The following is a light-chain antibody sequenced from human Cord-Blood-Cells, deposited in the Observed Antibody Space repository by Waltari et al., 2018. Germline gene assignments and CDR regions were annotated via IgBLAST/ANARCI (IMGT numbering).Light chain of an antibody. Sequence: QSALTQPHFASGSAGQSVPISCTGTNSDLGGYHYVPWYQQHPGKAPKPMIYEVSKRPSGVPDRFSGSKSGNTASLTVSGLQAEDEADYYCSSYAGSNNLVFGGGTKLTVL. CDR3: SSYAGSNNLV. V-gene: IGLV2-8*01. CDR2: EVS. J-gene: IGLJ2*01. CDR1: NSDLGGYHY.